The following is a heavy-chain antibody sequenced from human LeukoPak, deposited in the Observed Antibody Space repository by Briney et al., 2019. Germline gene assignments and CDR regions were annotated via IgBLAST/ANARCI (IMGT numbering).Heavy chain of an antibody. J-gene: IGHJ4*02. Sequence: GESLKISCKGSGYTFSSYWIGWVRQMPGKGLEWTGIIFIGDSDTRYSPSFEGQVTISADKSISTAFLQWSSLKASDTAVYYCAKSDGYNYDYWGQGTLVTVSS. CDR2: IFIGDSDT. D-gene: IGHD5-24*01. CDR1: GYTFSSYW. CDR3: AKSDGYNYDY. V-gene: IGHV5-51*01.